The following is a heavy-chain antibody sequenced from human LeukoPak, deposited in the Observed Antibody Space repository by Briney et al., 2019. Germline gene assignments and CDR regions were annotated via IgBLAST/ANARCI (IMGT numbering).Heavy chain of an antibody. Sequence: SETLSLTCSVSGDSISSYYWSWLRQPPGKGLEWVGHIYYSGSTNYNPSLKSRVTISVDTSKNQFSLKVTSVTAADTGVYYCARDLGYASGYLGDCYYMDVCGKGTTVTVSS. J-gene: IGHJ6*03. CDR3: ARDLGYASGYLGDCYYMDV. CDR2: IYYSGST. D-gene: IGHD6-19*01. CDR1: GDSISSYY. V-gene: IGHV4-59*01.